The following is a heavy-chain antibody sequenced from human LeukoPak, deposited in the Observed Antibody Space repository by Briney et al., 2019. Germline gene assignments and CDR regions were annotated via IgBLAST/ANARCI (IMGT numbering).Heavy chain of an antibody. CDR2: ISSRSSTI. CDR1: GFTFSSYS. V-gene: IGHV3-48*01. J-gene: IGHJ4*02. D-gene: IGHD2-2*01. Sequence: PGGSLRLSCAASGFTFSSYSMNWVRQAPGKGLEWVSYISSRSSTIYYADSVKGRFTISRDNAKYSLYLQMNSLRAEDTAVYYCARALGYCSSTSCYYFDNWGQGTLVTVSS. CDR3: ARALGYCSSTSCYYFDN.